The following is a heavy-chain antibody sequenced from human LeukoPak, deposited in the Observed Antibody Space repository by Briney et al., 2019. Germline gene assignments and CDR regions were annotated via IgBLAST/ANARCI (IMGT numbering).Heavy chain of an antibody. V-gene: IGHV3-23*01. Sequence: GGSLRLSCAGSGFTFSSYAMTWVRQAPGKGLEWVSLISGDGGSTYYADSVKGRFTISRDNAKNSLYLQMNSLRAEDTAVYYCARAGPPAFDPWGQGTLVTVSS. J-gene: IGHJ5*02. CDR3: ARAGPPAFDP. CDR1: GFTFSSYA. CDR2: ISGDGGST.